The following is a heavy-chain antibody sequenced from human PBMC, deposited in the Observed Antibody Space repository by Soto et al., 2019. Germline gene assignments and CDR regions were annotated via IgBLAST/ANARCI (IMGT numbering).Heavy chain of an antibody. D-gene: IGHD2-15*01. J-gene: IGHJ6*03. CDR1: GGSFSGYY. V-gene: IGHV4-34*01. CDR3: ATTMGCSGGSCHRYYYYMDV. Sequence: SETLSLTCAVYGGSFSGYYWSWIRQPPGKGLEWIGEINHSGSTNYNPSLKSRVTISVDTSKNQFSLKLSSVTAADTAVYYCATTMGCSGGSCHRYYYYMDVWGQGTTVTVSS. CDR2: INHSGST.